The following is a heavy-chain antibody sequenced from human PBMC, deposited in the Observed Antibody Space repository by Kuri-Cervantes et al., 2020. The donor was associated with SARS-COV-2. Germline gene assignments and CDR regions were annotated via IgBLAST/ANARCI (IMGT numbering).Heavy chain of an antibody. Sequence: SETLSLTCIVSGVAIDSNSYYWVWIRQAPGKGLEWIGGIYYSGSTYHNPSLKRRVTMSADTSKNQFSLKLASVTAADTAVYYCARAINRFSSGWLYYFDYWGQGTLVTVSS. CDR2: IYYSGST. D-gene: IGHD6-19*01. CDR3: ARAINRFSSGWLYYFDY. J-gene: IGHJ4*02. CDR1: GVAIDSNSYY. V-gene: IGHV4-39*01.